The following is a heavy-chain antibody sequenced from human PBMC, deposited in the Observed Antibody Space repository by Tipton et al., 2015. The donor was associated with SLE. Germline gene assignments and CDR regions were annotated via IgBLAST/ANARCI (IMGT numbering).Heavy chain of an antibody. CDR1: GGSFSGYF. CDR2: INHSGST. Sequence: TLSLTCAVYGGSFSGYFWSWIRQLPDKGLEWIGEINHSGSTNYNPSLTSRGTISVDMPKKQVSLRLTSVTAADAAVCFCAGGKGIAGRPGDAFDLWGQRTVLTV. J-gene: IGHJ3*01. D-gene: IGHD6-13*01. V-gene: IGHV4-34*01. CDR3: AGGKGIAGRPGDAFDL.